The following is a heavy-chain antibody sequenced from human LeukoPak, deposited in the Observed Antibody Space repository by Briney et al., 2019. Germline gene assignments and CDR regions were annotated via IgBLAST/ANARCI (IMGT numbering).Heavy chain of an antibody. Sequence: GASVKVSCKASGYTFTSYDINWVRQATGQGLEWMGWMNPNSGNTGYAQKFQGRVTMTRSTSISTAYMELSSLRSEDTAVYYCARVPYSYYYYYYGMDVWGQGTTVTVSS. CDR2: MNPNSGNT. J-gene: IGHJ6*02. CDR1: GYTFTSYD. D-gene: IGHD1-26*01. V-gene: IGHV1-8*01. CDR3: ARVPYSYYYYYYGMDV.